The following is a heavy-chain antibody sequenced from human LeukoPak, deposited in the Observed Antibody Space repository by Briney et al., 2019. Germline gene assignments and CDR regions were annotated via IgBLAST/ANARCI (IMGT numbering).Heavy chain of an antibody. Sequence: PGGSLRLSCAASGFTFSDHYMDWVRQAPGKGLEWVARTRNKANSHTTEYAASVKGRSTISRDDSKNSLYLQMNSLKTEDTAVYYCARNYYDGSTYYFDYWGQGTLVTVSS. D-gene: IGHD3-22*01. CDR2: TRNKANSHTT. V-gene: IGHV3-72*01. CDR1: GFTFSDHY. J-gene: IGHJ4*02. CDR3: ARNYYDGSTYYFDY.